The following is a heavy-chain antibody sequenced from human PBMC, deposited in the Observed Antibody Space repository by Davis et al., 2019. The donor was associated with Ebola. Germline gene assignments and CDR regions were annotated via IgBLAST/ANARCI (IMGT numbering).Heavy chain of an antibody. CDR1: GGSFSGYY. V-gene: IGHV4-34*01. Sequence: PGGSLRLSCAVYGGSFSGYYWSWIRQPPGKGLEWIGEINHSGSTNYNPSLKSRVTISVDTSKNQFSLKLSSVTAADTAVYYCARDRGYSYGYRIDYWGQGTLVTVSS. J-gene: IGHJ4*02. CDR3: ARDRGYSYGYRIDY. CDR2: INHSGST. D-gene: IGHD5-18*01.